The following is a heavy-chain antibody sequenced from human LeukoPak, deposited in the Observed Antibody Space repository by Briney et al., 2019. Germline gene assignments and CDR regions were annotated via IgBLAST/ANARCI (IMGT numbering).Heavy chain of an antibody. D-gene: IGHD1-26*01. V-gene: IGHV4-34*01. CDR2: INHSGST. CDR1: GGSFSGCY. J-gene: IGHJ1*01. Sequence: SETLSLTCAVYGGSFSGCYWSWIRQPPGKGLEWIGEINHSGSTNYNPSLKSRVTISVDTSKNQFSLKLSSVTAADTAVYYCARGGVGAKAVQHWGQGTLVTVSS. CDR3: ARGGVGAKAVQH.